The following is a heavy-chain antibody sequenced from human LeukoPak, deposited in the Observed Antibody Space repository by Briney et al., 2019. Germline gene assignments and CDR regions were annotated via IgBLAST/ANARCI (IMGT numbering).Heavy chain of an antibody. V-gene: IGHV4-59*01. CDR3: ARGVISIAAAGRNWFDP. Sequence: SETLSLTCTVSGGSISSYYWSWNRQPPGKGLEWIGYIYYRGSTNYNPSLKSRVTISVDTSKNQFSLKLSSVTAADTAVYYCARGVISIAAAGRNWFDPWGQGTLVTVSS. CDR2: IYYRGST. CDR1: GGSISSYY. D-gene: IGHD6-13*01. J-gene: IGHJ5*02.